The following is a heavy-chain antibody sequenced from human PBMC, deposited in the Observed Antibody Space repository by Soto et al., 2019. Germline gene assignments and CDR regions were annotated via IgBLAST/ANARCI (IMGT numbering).Heavy chain of an antibody. Sequence: QPGRSLRLSCAAAGFTFSSYAMSWVRQAPGKGLEWVSAISGSGGSTYYADSVKGRFTISRDNSKNTLYLQMNSLRAEDTAVYYCANRPNYYDSSGYYYKQDYFDYWGQGTLVTASS. CDR1: GFTFSSYA. D-gene: IGHD3-22*01. CDR2: ISGSGGST. CDR3: ANRPNYYDSSGYYYKQDYFDY. J-gene: IGHJ4*02. V-gene: IGHV3-23*01.